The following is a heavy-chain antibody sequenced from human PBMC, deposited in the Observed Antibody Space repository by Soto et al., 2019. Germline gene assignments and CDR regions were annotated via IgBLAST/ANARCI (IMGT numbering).Heavy chain of an antibody. Sequence: QVQLQESGPGLVKPSETLSLTCTVSGDSVSSGSYFWSWIRQPPGKGLEWIGYIYYTGDTKFNPSLKLRVTVSIDTSKNLFSLRLTSVTAADTAVYYGAREGRVGRVCFDCWGQGALVTVSS. D-gene: IGHD2-8*01. CDR3: AREGRVGRVCFDC. J-gene: IGHJ4*02. V-gene: IGHV4-61*01. CDR1: GDSVSSGSYF. CDR2: IYYTGDT.